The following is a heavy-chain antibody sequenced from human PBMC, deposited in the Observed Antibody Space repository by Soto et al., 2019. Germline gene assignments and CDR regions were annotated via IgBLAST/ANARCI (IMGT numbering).Heavy chain of an antibody. CDR3: AIDFRSIQSEPWWYLLGTRFQH. V-gene: IGHV3-7*01. CDR1: GFTFSSYW. D-gene: IGHD2-15*01. CDR2: IKQDGSEK. J-gene: IGHJ1*01. Sequence: PGGSLRLSCAASGFTFSSYWMSWVRQAPGKGLEWVANIKQDGSEKYYVDSVKGRITISRDNAKNSLYLQMNSLRAEDSVVFYCAIDFRSIQSEPWWYLLGTRFQHWGQGTLVTVSS.